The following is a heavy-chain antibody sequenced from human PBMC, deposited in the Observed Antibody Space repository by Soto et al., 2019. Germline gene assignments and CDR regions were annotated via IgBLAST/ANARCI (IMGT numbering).Heavy chain of an antibody. V-gene: IGHV4-31*03. CDR2: IYYSGST. CDR1: AGSISSGGYY. CDR3: ARDNVLRYFEPDY. D-gene: IGHD3-9*01. Sequence: PSETLSLTCTVSAGSISSGGYYWSWIRQHPGKGLEWIGYIYYSGSTYYNPSLKSRVTISVDTSKNQFSLKLSSVTAADTAVYYCARDNVLRYFEPDYWGQGTLVTVSS. J-gene: IGHJ4*02.